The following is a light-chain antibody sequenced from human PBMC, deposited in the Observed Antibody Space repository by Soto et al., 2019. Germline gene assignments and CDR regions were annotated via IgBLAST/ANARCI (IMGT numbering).Light chain of an antibody. Sequence: ETLMTQSPATLSVSPGERATLSCRASQSVNSNLAWYQQKLGQAPRVLIYGASTRATGIPARFSGRGSGTEFTLTINNLQSEDFAVYYCQQYRNWPRTFGQGTKVDIK. CDR3: QQYRNWPRT. V-gene: IGKV3-15*01. CDR2: GAS. CDR1: QSVNSN. J-gene: IGKJ1*01.